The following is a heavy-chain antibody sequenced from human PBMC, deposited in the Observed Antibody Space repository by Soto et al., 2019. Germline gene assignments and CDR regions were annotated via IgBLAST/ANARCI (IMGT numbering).Heavy chain of an antibody. J-gene: IGHJ6*02. CDR2: IRHDGAT. Sequence: LRRTLSLTCAVSGGSISSRNWWSWVRQAPGKGLEWIGEIRHDGATNYNPSLKSRVTISVDKSKNQLSLNLNSVTAADTAVYYCARDLWGYCGTDCYPLDVWGQGTTVTVS. D-gene: IGHD2-21*02. CDR3: ARDLWGYCGTDCYPLDV. CDR1: GGSISSRNW. V-gene: IGHV4-4*02.